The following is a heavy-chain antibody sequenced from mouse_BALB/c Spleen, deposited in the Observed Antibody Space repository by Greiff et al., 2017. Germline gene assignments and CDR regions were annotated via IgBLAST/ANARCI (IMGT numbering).Heavy chain of an antibody. V-gene: IGHV1-87*01. CDR2: IYPGDGDT. D-gene: IGHD1-1*02. CDR3: ASPGN. Sequence: VQLQQSGAELARPGASVKLSCKASGYTFTSYWMQWVKQRPGQGLEWIGAIYPGDGDTRYTQKFKGKATLTADKSSSTAYMQLSSLASEDSAVYYCASPGNWGQGTTLTVSS. J-gene: IGHJ2*01. CDR1: GYTFTSYW.